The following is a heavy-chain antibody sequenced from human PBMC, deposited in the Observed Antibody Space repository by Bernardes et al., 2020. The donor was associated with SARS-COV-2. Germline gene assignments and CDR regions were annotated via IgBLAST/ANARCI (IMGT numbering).Heavy chain of an antibody. Sequence: GGSLRLSCGASGFTFSRFDMNWVRQAPGKGLEWISYISFTTRTIYYADSVKGRFTISRDNAKNSLFLQMNSLRDEDTDVYYCARQSVGAMDAFDIWGQGTLVTVSS. D-gene: IGHD1-26*01. J-gene: IGHJ3*02. CDR1: GFTFSRFD. V-gene: IGHV3-48*02. CDR3: ARQSVGAMDAFDI. CDR2: ISFTTRTI.